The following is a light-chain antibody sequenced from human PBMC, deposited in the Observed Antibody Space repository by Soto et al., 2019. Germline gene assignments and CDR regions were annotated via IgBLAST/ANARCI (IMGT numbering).Light chain of an antibody. V-gene: IGKV1-6*01. CDR1: QGIRNE. Sequence: AIQMTQSPSSLSASVGDRVTITCRASQGIRNELAWYQQRPGRAPNLLIYASSNLQTGVPSRFRGSGSGTDFTLTISSLQPEDFATYYCLQDYSYPRTFGQWTKVEV. J-gene: IGKJ1*01. CDR3: LQDYSYPRT. CDR2: ASS.